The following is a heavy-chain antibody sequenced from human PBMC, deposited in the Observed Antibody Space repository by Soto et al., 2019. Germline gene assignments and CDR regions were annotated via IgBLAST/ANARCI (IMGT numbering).Heavy chain of an antibody. CDR1: GGSISSYC. J-gene: IGHJ6*03. CDR3: AGNSGYEDYYYYMDV. CDR2: IYYSGST. D-gene: IGHD5-12*01. Sequence: SETLPLTCTVSGGSISSYCWSWIRQPPGKGLEWIGYIYYSGSTNYNPSLKSRVTISVDTSKNQFSLKLSSVTAADTAVYYCAGNSGYEDYYYYMDVWGKATTVTVSS. V-gene: IGHV4-59*01.